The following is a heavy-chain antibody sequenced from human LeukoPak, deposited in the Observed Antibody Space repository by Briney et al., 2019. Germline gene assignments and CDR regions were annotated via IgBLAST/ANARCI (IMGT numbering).Heavy chain of an antibody. D-gene: IGHD1-26*01. CDR1: GFTFSSYG. CDR2: TRKKTNSYTT. CDR3: TRVVLVGTTYSYFDY. J-gene: IGHJ4*02. V-gene: IGHV3-72*01. Sequence: TGGSLRLSCAASGFTFSSYGMSWVRQDPGKGLEWVGRTRKKTNSYTTEYAASVKGRFTISRDDSKNSLYLQMNSLKAEDTAVYYCTRVVLVGTTYSYFDYWGQGTLVTVSS.